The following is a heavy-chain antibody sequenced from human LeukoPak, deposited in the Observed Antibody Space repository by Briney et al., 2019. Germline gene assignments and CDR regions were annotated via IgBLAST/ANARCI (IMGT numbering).Heavy chain of an antibody. D-gene: IGHD6-13*01. CDR2: IYYSGST. Sequence: SETLSLTCTVSGGSISSGGYYWSWIRQHPGKGLEWIGYIYYSGSTYYNPSLKSRVTISVDTSKNQFSLKLSSVTAADTAVYYCARVVEQQLVRWFDPWGQGTLVTVS. V-gene: IGHV4-31*03. CDR1: GGSISSGGYY. CDR3: ARVVEQQLVRWFDP. J-gene: IGHJ5*02.